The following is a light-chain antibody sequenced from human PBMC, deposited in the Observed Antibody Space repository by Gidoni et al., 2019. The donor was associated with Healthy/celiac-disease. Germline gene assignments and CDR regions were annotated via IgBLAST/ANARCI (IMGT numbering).Light chain of an antibody. J-gene: IGKJ2*01. Sequence: EIVLKQSPGTLSLSPGERATLSCTASQSVSSSYLAWYQQKTGQDPTLLIYCASSRATGIPDRCSGSGSGTDFTLTISRLEPEDFAVYYCQQYGSSPMYTFGQGTKLEIK. CDR2: CAS. V-gene: IGKV3-20*01. CDR1: QSVSSSY. CDR3: QQYGSSPMYT.